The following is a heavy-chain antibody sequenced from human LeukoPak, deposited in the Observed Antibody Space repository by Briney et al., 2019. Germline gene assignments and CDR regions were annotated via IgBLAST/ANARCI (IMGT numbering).Heavy chain of an antibody. J-gene: IGHJ4*02. V-gene: IGHV1-69*06. D-gene: IGHD6-13*01. CDR3: ARGSVAAAGQGTGFDY. CDR2: IIPIFGTA. Sequence: SVKVSCKASGGTFSSYAISWVRQAPGQGLEWMGGIIPIFGTANYAQKFQGRVTITADKSTSTAYMELSSLRSEDTAVYYCARGSVAAAGQGTGFDYWGQGTLVTVSS. CDR1: GGTFSSYA.